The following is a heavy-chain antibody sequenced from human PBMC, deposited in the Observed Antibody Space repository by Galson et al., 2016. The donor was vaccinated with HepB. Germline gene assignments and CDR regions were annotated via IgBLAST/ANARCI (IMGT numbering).Heavy chain of an antibody. CDR3: ATLLFISGWYAFDS. CDR1: NGSFSGNY. V-gene: IGHV4-34*01. D-gene: IGHD6-19*01. Sequence: SETLSLTCGVYNGSFSGNYLSWIRQPPGKGLEWVGEINRSGSTNYNPSLKSRVTISIDTSKNQISLNLKSVTAADTAVYYCATLLFISGWYAFDSWGRGTLVTVAS. CDR2: INRSGST. J-gene: IGHJ4*02.